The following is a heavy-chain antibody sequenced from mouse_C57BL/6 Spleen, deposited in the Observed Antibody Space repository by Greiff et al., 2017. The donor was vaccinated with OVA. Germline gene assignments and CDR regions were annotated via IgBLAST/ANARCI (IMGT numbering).Heavy chain of an antibody. Sequence: VQLQQPGAELVKPGASVKMSCKASGYTFTSYWITWVKQRPGQGLEWIGDIYPGSGSTNYNEKFKSKATLTVDTSSSTAYMQLSSLTSEDAAVYYCANYGSNYAMDYWGQGTSGTVSS. D-gene: IGHD1-1*01. V-gene: IGHV1-55*01. CDR3: ANYGSNYAMDY. J-gene: IGHJ4*01. CDR1: GYTFTSYW. CDR2: IYPGSGST.